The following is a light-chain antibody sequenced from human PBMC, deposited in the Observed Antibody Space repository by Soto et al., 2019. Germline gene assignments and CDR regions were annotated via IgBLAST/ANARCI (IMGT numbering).Light chain of an antibody. J-gene: IGKJ1*01. Sequence: DIQMTQSPSPLSASVGDRVTITCRASQRISNWLAWYQQRPGKAPQLLISDASRLESGVPSRFSGSGSGTEFTLTISSLQPDDSATYYCQQYRSYSPRTFGQGTKV. V-gene: IGKV1-5*01. CDR3: QQYRSYSPRT. CDR1: QRISNW. CDR2: DAS.